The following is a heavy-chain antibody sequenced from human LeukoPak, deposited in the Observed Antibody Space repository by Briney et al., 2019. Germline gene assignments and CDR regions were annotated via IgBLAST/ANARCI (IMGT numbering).Heavy chain of an antibody. V-gene: IGHV3-66*01. CDR3: ARDKVYSYGLETTY. J-gene: IGHJ4*02. CDR2: IYSGGST. D-gene: IGHD5-18*01. CDR1: GFTVSSNY. Sequence: GGSLRLSCAASGFTVSSNYMSLVRQAPGKGLEWVSVIYSGGSTYYADSVKGRFTISRDNSKNTLYLQMNSLRAEDTAVYYCARDKVYSYGLETTYWGQGTLVTVSS.